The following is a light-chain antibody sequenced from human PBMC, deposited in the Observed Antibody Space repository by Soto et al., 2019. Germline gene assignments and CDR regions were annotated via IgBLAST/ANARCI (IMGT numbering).Light chain of an antibody. CDR2: EAP. Sequence: DSQMPQSPSTLSASVGDRVTITCRASQSISSLLAWYQQKPGKAPKVLIYEAPSLESGVPSRFSGSGSGTEFTLTISSLQPDDFATDYCQQYNSYPITFGQGTRLEIK. CDR1: QSISSL. V-gene: IGKV1-5*03. CDR3: QQYNSYPIT. J-gene: IGKJ5*01.